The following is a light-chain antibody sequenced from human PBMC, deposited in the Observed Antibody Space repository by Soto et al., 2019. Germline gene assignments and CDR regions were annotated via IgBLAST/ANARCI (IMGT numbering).Light chain of an antibody. CDR1: GSDIGAYNF. CDR2: GVT. V-gene: IGLV2-8*01. J-gene: IGLJ3*02. CDR3: YSYFGRNIWV. Sequence: QSALAQPPSASGSPGQSVTISCTGSGSDIGAYNFVSWYQQHPGKAPKLMIFGVTERPSGVPDRFAGSKAGNTASLTVSGCQADYEAVYYCYSYFGRNIWVFGGGTKLTGL.